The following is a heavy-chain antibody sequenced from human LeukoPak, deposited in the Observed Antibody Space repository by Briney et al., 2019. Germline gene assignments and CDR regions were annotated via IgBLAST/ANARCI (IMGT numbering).Heavy chain of an antibody. CDR3: ARAERITIFGVVTPGYYYYMDV. V-gene: IGHV1-69*13. D-gene: IGHD3-3*01. CDR2: IIPIFGTA. Sequence: ASAKVSCKASGGTFSSYAISWVRQAPGQGLEWMGGIIPIFGTANYTQKFQGRVTITADESTSTAYMELSSLRSEDTAVYYCARAERITIFGVVTPGYYYYMDVWGQGTMVTVSS. J-gene: IGHJ6*03. CDR1: GGTFSSYA.